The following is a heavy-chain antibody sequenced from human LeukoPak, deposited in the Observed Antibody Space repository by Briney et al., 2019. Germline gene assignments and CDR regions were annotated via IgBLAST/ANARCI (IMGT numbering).Heavy chain of an antibody. V-gene: IGHV4-34*09. J-gene: IGHJ4*02. CDR2: IYYSGST. CDR1: GGSFSGYY. D-gene: IGHD4-17*01. Sequence: SETLSLTCAVYGGSFSGYYWSWIRQPPGKGLEWIGYIYYSGSTYYNPSLKSRVTISVDTSKNQFSLKLSSVTAADTAVYYCARDLGTVTWGYWGQGTLVTVSS. CDR3: ARDLGTVTWGY.